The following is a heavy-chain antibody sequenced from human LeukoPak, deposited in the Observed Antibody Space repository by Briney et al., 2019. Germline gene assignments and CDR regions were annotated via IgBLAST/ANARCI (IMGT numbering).Heavy chain of an antibody. D-gene: IGHD6-13*01. Sequence: GGTLRLSCAASGFTFSSYGMSWVRQAPGKGLEWVSAISGSGGSTYYADSVKGRFTISRDNSKNTLYLQMNSLRAEDTAVYYCAKELRGYSSSWYYWGQGTLVTVSS. V-gene: IGHV3-23*01. CDR2: ISGSGGST. CDR3: AKELRGYSSSWYY. J-gene: IGHJ4*02. CDR1: GFTFSSYG.